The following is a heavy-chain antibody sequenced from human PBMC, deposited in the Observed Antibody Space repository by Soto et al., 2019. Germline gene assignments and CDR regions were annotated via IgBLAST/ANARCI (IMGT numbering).Heavy chain of an antibody. CDR3: VKDPSYYDFWSGLAFDI. D-gene: IGHD3-3*01. CDR1: GFTFSSYA. Sequence: LRLSCSASGFTFSSYAMHWVRQAPGKGLEYVSAISSNGGSTYYADSVKGRFTISRDNSKNTLYLQMSSLRAEDTAVYYFVKDPSYYDFWSGLAFDIWGQGTMVTVSS. CDR2: ISSNGGST. J-gene: IGHJ3*02. V-gene: IGHV3-64D*06.